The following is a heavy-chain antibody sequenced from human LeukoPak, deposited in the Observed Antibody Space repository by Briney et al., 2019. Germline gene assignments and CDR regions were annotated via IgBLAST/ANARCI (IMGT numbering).Heavy chain of an antibody. CDR2: ISSSGSII. CDR3: ARSEGIVVVVAATPNWYFDL. D-gene: IGHD2-15*01. V-gene: IGHV3-11*01. Sequence: GGSLRLSCAASGFTFSDYYVNWIRQAPGRGLEWVSYISSSGSIIYYADSVKGRFTISRDNTKNSLYLQMNSLRAEDTAVYYCARSEGIVVVVAATPNWYFDLWGRGTLVTVSS. CDR1: GFTFSDYY. J-gene: IGHJ2*01.